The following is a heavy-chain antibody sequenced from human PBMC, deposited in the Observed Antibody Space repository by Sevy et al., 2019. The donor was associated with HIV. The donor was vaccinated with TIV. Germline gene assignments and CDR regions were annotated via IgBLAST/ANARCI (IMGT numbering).Heavy chain of an antibody. V-gene: IGHV3-7*03. D-gene: IGHD2-2*01. Sequence: GGSLRLSCAASGFTVSSYWMTWVRQAPGKGLEWVANIKKDGSEKYYVDSVKGRFTISRDNAKKSLYLQMNSLRAEDTAVYYCARDCSSTSCLWGLDVWGQGTTVTVSS. CDR2: IKKDGSEK. CDR3: ARDCSSTSCLWGLDV. CDR1: GFTVSSYW. J-gene: IGHJ6*02.